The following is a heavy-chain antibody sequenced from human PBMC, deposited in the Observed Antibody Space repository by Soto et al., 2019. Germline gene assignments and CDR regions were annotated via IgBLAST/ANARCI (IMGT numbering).Heavy chain of an antibody. CDR1: GFSLSTSGVG. Sequence: QITLKESGPTLVKPTQTLTLTCTFSGFSLSTSGVGVGWIRQPPGKALEWLALIYWNDDKRYSPSLKSRLTITKDTSKNQVVLTMTNMDPVDTATYYCAHVHHGSGSYYNGGDNWFDPWGQGTLVTVSS. J-gene: IGHJ5*02. D-gene: IGHD3-10*01. CDR2: IYWNDDK. CDR3: AHVHHGSGSYYNGGDNWFDP. V-gene: IGHV2-5*01.